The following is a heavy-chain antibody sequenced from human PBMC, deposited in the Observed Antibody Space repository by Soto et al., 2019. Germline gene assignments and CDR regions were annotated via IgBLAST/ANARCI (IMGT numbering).Heavy chain of an antibody. CDR3: ARGHHSMDV. CDR2: INPTGSYT. V-gene: IGHV3-11*06. CDR1: GFTFSDHY. J-gene: IGHJ6*02. Sequence: LRLSCAASGFTFSDHYMTWIRQAPGKGLEWISYINPTGSYTHYADSVKGRFSISRDNAENSLYLQMNSLRPEDTALYYCARGHHSMDVWGQGATVTVSS.